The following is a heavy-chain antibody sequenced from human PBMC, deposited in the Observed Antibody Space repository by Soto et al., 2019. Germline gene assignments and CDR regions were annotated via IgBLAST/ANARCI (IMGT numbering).Heavy chain of an antibody. CDR2: INPSGGST. Sequence: ASVKVSCKASGYTFTSYYMHWVRQAPGQGLEWMGIINPSGGSTSYAQKFQGRVTMTRDTSTSTVYMELSSLRSEDTAVYYCARAPRAPDPRAEYFQHWGQGILVTVSS. CDR1: GYTFTSYY. CDR3: ARAPRAPDPRAEYFQH. J-gene: IGHJ1*01. D-gene: IGHD2-2*01. V-gene: IGHV1-46*01.